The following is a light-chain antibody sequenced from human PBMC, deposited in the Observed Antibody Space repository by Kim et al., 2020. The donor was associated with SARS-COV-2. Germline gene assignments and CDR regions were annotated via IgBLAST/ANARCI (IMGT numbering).Light chain of an antibody. V-gene: IGKV1-8*01. CDR1: QGISSY. CDR2: AAS. Sequence: ASKGDRVTITWRASQGISSYLDWYQQKPGKAPKLLIYAASTLQSGVPSRFSGSGSGTNFTLTISCLQSEDFATYYCQQYYSYPRTFGQGTKVDIK. CDR3: QQYYSYPRT. J-gene: IGKJ1*01.